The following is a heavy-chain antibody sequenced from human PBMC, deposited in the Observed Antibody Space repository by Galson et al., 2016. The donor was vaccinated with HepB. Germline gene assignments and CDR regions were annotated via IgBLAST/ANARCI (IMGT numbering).Heavy chain of an antibody. Sequence: SLRLSCAASGFTFTTSAVSWGRQARGKGLEWVSAISGSGGGTCYADSVKRRFTISRDNSKNTLFLQMHSLRVEDTAVYYCAKVRYDSSSYQSPYFDHWGQGILVTVSS. CDR1: GFTFTTSA. D-gene: IGHD3-22*01. V-gene: IGHV3-23*01. CDR3: AKVRYDSSSYQSPYFDH. J-gene: IGHJ4*02. CDR2: ISGSGGGT.